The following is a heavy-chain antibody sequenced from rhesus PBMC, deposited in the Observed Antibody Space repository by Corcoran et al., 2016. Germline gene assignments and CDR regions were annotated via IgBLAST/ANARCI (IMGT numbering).Heavy chain of an antibody. CDR1: GGSISRSY. Sequence: QVQLQESGPGLVKPSETLSVTCAVSGGSISRSYWSWIRQAPGKGLEWIGYIYGSGSSNNTNPSLKSRVTLLLDTSKNQLSLKLSSVTAADTAVYYCASDPAGTNLDYWGQGVLVTVSS. CDR3: ASDPAGTNLDY. J-gene: IGHJ4*01. D-gene: IGHD1-20*01. V-gene: IGHV4-169*02. CDR2: IYGSGSSN.